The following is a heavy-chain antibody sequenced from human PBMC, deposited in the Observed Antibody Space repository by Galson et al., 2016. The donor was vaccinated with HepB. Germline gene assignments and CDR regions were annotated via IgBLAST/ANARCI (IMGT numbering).Heavy chain of an antibody. V-gene: IGHV3-21*01. CDR2: ISSSGSYI. Sequence: SLRLSCAASGFNFSNYSMNWVRQAPGKGLEWVSSISSSGSYIYYADSVKGRFTISRDNAKNSLYLQMNSLRAEDTAVYFCARDYYGSGTFDYWGQGTLVTVSS. CDR3: ARDYYGSGTFDY. J-gene: IGHJ4*02. CDR1: GFNFSNYS. D-gene: IGHD3-10*01.